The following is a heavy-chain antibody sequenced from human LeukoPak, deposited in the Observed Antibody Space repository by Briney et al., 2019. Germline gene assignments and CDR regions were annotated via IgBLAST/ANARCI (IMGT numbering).Heavy chain of an antibody. CDR1: GYTFTSYY. CDR3: ASGPAVVYNWNGRTGSYYYYYYMDV. V-gene: IGHV1-46*01. J-gene: IGHJ6*03. D-gene: IGHD1-1*01. Sequence: ASVKVSCKASGYTFTSYYMHWVRQAPGQGREWMGIINPSGGSTNYAQKFQGRVTMTRDTPTSTVYMELSSLRSEDTAVKYWASGPAVVYNWNGRTGSYYYYYYMDVWGKGTTVTVSS. CDR2: INPSGGST.